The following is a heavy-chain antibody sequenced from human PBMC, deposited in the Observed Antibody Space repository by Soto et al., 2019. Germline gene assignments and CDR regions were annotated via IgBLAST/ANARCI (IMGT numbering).Heavy chain of an antibody. CDR2: IYFSGST. CDR1: GGSISIGNFY. J-gene: IGHJ4*02. Sequence: SETLSLTCTVSGGSISIGNFYWGWIRHPPGKGLEWIGYIYFSGSTSYSPSLKSRLTISLNTSNNQFSLKLTSVTAADTAVYYFAHDSHGGNTYFDLWGQGALVTVSS. V-gene: IGHV4-30-4*01. CDR3: AHDSHGGNTYFDL. D-gene: IGHD1-26*01.